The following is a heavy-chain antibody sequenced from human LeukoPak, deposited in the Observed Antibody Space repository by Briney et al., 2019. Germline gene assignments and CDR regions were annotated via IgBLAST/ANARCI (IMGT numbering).Heavy chain of an antibody. CDR1: GGSISSYY. Sequence: SETLSLTCTVSGGSISSYYWSWIRQPPGKGLEWIGYIYYSGSTYYNPSLKSRVTISVDTSKNQFSLKLSSVTAADTAVYYCARVLADIYYYYYYMDVWGKGTTVTVSS. D-gene: IGHD3-9*01. CDR3: ARVLADIYYYYYYMDV. CDR2: IYYSGST. V-gene: IGHV4-59*12. J-gene: IGHJ6*03.